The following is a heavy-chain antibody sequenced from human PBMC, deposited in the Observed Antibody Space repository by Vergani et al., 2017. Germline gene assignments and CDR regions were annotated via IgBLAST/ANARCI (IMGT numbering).Heavy chain of an antibody. V-gene: IGHV4-61*02. D-gene: IGHD1-14*01. J-gene: IGHJ6*02. CDR3: ARDTERYEDV. Sequence: QVQLQESGPGLVKPSQTLSLTCTVSGGSISSGSYYWSWIRQPAGKGLEWIGRIYTSGSTNYNPSLKSRVTMSVDTSKNQFSLKLSSVTAADTAVYYCARDTERYEDVWGQGTTVTVSS. CDR2: IYTSGST. CDR1: GGSISSGSYY.